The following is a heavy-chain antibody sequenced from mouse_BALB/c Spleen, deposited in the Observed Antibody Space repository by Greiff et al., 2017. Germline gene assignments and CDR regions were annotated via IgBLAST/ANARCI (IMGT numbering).Heavy chain of an antibody. CDR2: IYPGNSDT. D-gene: IGHD1-1*01. CDR3: TTVEYYAMDY. J-gene: IGHJ4*01. V-gene: IGHV1-5*01. Sequence: VQLQQSGAELARPGASVKLSCKASGYTFTSYWMQWVKQRPGQGLEWIGAIYPGNSDTSYNQKFKGKAKLTAVTSTSTAYMELSSLTNEDSAVYYCTTVEYYAMDYWGQGTSVTVSS. CDR1: GYTFTSYW.